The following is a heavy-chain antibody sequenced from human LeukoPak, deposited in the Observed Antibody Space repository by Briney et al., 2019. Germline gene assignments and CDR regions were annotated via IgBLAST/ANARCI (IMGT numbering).Heavy chain of an antibody. D-gene: IGHD6-13*01. V-gene: IGHV3-30*02. CDR3: AKDAKIVAVGTAFDI. Sequence: GGSLRLSCAASGFTFSSYGMHWVRQAPGKGLEWVAFIRYDGSNKYYVDSVKGRFTISRDNSKNTLYLQMNSPTAEDTAVYYCAKDAKIVAVGTAFDIWGQGTLVTVSS. CDR1: GFTFSSYG. CDR2: IRYDGSNK. J-gene: IGHJ3*02.